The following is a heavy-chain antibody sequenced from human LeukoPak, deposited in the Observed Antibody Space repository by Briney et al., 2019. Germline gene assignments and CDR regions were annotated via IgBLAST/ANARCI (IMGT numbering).Heavy chain of an antibody. Sequence: GGSLRLSCAASGFTLSNHAMHWVRRATGKGLEWVSAVGIAGDTFYPGSVKGRFTISRENAKNSLYLQMNSLRAEDTAVYYCARQMTPHGNFDYWGQGTLVTVPS. CDR3: ARQMTPHGNFDY. CDR1: GFTLSNHA. V-gene: IGHV3-13*01. D-gene: IGHD1-26*01. J-gene: IGHJ4*02. CDR2: VGIAGDT.